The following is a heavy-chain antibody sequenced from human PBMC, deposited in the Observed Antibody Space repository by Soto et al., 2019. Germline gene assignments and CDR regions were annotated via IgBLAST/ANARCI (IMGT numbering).Heavy chain of an antibody. CDR2: ISGSGEST. V-gene: IGHV3-23*01. CDR3: AEGGGVVGANNWFEP. D-gene: IGHD2-8*02. Sequence: EVQLLESGGGLVQPGGSLRLSCAASGFSFSNFAMNWVRQAPGKGLEWVSIISGSGESTSYADSVKGRFTISRDNSKNTLYLPMNRLRGQDTAVYFCAEGGGVVGANNWFEPWGQGTLVTVSS. CDR1: GFSFSNFA. J-gene: IGHJ5*02.